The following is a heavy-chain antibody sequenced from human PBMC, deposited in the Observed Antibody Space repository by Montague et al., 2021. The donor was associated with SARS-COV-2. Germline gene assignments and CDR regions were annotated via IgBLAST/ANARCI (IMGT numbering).Heavy chain of an antibody. V-gene: IGHV3-20*01. CDR2: ISRSGDST. CDR1: GFTFDDYG. D-gene: IGHD3-10*01. J-gene: IGHJ4*02. Sequence: SLRLSRAASGFTFDDYGMSWVRQAPGKELEWVCGISRSGDSTAYGDSVKGRFTISRDNAKNSLYLQMNSLRVEDTAFYHCSRGGGMIRGVVDFWGQGILVSVSS. CDR3: SRGGGMIRGVVDF.